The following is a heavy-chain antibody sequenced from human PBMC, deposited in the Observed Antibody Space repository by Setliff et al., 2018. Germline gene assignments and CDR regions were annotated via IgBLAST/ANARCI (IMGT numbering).Heavy chain of an antibody. CDR2: IYSSGIT. CDR1: GGSITNFY. Sequence: SETLSLTCTVSGGSITNFYWNWIRQSPGKGLEWIGYIYSSGITNYNPSLKSRLTMSVDTSKNQFSLHLSSMTASDTAVYYCARQPPLNWAIPFDLWGQGKRVTVSS. D-gene: IGHD7-27*01. V-gene: IGHV4-59*08. J-gene: IGHJ3*01. CDR3: ARQPPLNWAIPFDL.